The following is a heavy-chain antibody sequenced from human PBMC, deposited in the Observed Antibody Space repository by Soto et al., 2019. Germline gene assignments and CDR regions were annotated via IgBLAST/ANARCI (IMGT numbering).Heavy chain of an antibody. Sequence: ALETLFLPCTVSWGSISSSSYNWGWIPQPPGKGLEWIGILHYGGSTYYTPSLKSRVTISVDTSENQFSLKVTSVTAADTAVYYCARHLRDMTTVTTPGRYSDWFAPWGQGTLVTVSS. V-gene: IGHV4-39*01. CDR3: ARHLRDMTTVTTPGRYSDWFAP. CDR1: WGSISSSSYN. J-gene: IGHJ5*02. CDR2: LHYGGST. D-gene: IGHD4-17*01.